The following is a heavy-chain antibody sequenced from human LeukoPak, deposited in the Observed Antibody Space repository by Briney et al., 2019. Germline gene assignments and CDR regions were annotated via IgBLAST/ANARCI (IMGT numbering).Heavy chain of an antibody. J-gene: IGHJ4*02. Sequence: GGSLRLSCAASGFTFSNYWMSWVRQAPGKGLEWVSYISSSGSTIYYADSVKGRFTISRDNAKNSLYLQMNSLRAEDTAVYYCASHSEYGDYFDYWGQGTLVTVSS. V-gene: IGHV3-48*04. CDR1: GFTFSNYW. D-gene: IGHD4-17*01. CDR3: ASHSEYGDYFDY. CDR2: ISSSGSTI.